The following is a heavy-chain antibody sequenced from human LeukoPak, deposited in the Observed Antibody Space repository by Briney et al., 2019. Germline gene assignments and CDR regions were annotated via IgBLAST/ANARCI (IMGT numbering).Heavy chain of an antibody. CDR2: ISPYNR. Sequence: GASVKVSCKASGYTFTTYGINWVRQAPGQGLEWMGWISPYNRNYAEKLQGRVTMTTDTTTNTAYMELRSLRSDDTAVYYCARGGSGGVCNYWGQGTLVTVSS. CDR3: ARGGSGGVCNY. V-gene: IGHV1-18*01. D-gene: IGHD3-10*01. CDR1: GYTFTTYG. J-gene: IGHJ4*02.